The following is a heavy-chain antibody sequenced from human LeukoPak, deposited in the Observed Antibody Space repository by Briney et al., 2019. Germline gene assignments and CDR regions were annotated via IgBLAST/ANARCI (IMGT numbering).Heavy chain of an antibody. D-gene: IGHD6-19*01. Sequence: ASVKVSCKVSGSTLTELSMLWVRQAPGKGLEWMGGFDPEDGETIYAQKFQGRVTMTEDTSTDTAYMELSSLRSEDTAVYYCATDRQGGSGWYYFDYWGQGTLVTVSS. CDR2: FDPEDGET. J-gene: IGHJ4*02. V-gene: IGHV1-24*01. CDR3: ATDRQGGSGWYYFDY. CDR1: GSTLTELS.